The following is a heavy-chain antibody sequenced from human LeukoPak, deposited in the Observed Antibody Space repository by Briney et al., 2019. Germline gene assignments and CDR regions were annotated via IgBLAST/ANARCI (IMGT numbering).Heavy chain of an antibody. V-gene: IGHV3-9*01. CDR2: ISWNSGSI. Sequence: GRSLRLSCAASGYPFEDYAMHWLRQARGEAREGVSGISWNSGSIRYADSVKGRFTISRDNAKNSLYLQMNSLRAEDTALYYCAKAGGGYNYGYSDYWGQGTLVTVSS. D-gene: IGHD5-24*01. CDR1: GYPFEDYA. J-gene: IGHJ4*02. CDR3: AKAGGGYNYGYSDY.